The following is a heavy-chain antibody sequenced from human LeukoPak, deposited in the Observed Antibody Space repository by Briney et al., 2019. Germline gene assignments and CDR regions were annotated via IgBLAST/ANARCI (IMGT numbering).Heavy chain of an antibody. Sequence: SGGSLRLSCAASGFTFSNYAMSWVRQAPGKGLEWVSGISGTSGTINYAAPVKGRFTISRDNSKNTLYLQMNSLRVDYMAVYYCAKRLGDPRAFDYWGQGTLVTVSS. J-gene: IGHJ4*02. CDR3: AKRLGDPRAFDY. CDR2: ISGTSGTI. D-gene: IGHD2-21*02. V-gene: IGHV3-23*01. CDR1: GFTFSNYA.